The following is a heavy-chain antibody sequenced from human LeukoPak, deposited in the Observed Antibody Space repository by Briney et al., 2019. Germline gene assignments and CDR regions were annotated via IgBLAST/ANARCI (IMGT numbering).Heavy chain of an antibody. Sequence: SETLSLTCTVSGGSISSYYRSWIRQPPGKGLEWIGYIYYSGSTNYNPSLKSRVTISVDTSKNQFSLKLSSVTAADTAVYYCARVSRGSGSYSWFDPWGQGTLVTVSS. V-gene: IGHV4-59*01. CDR3: ARVSRGSGSYSWFDP. D-gene: IGHD3-10*01. CDR1: GGSISSYY. CDR2: IYYSGST. J-gene: IGHJ5*02.